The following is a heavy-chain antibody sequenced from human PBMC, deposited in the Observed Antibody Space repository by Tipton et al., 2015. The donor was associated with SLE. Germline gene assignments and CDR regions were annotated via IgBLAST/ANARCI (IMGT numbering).Heavy chain of an antibody. CDR1: GFTFSNYA. J-gene: IGHJ4*02. CDR2: ISGNGGTT. CDR3: AKGPYGQQLVGPY. D-gene: IGHD6-13*01. Sequence: GSLRLSCAASGFTFSNYAMSWVRQAPGKGLEWISGISGNGGTTYHADSVKGRFTISRDNSKNTVYLQMNSLRAEDTAVYYCAKGPYGQQLVGPYWGQGTLVTVSS. V-gene: IGHV3-23*01.